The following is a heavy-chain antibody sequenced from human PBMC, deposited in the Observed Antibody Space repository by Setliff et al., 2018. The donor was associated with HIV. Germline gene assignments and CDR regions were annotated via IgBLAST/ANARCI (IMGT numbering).Heavy chain of an antibody. CDR2: IYYSGST. D-gene: IGHD3-10*01. Sequence: SETLSLTCTVSGLSMSRSSYYWGWIRQPPGKSLEWIGSIYYSGSTYYNPSLTSRVTISVDTSNNKFSLRLTSVTAADTALYYCARGAPYGSGRHRWNSWGQGTLVTVS. J-gene: IGHJ4*02. CDR1: GLSMSRSSYY. CDR3: ARGAPYGSGRHRWNS. V-gene: IGHV4-39*07.